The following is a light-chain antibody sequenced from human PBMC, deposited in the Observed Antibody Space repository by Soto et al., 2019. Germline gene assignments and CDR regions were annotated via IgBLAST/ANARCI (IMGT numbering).Light chain of an antibody. CDR2: EGS. Sequence: QSALTQPASVSGSPGQSITISCTGTSSDVGSYNLVSWYQQHPGKAPKLMIYEGSKRPSGVSNRFSGSKSGNTASLTISGLQAEDEADYYCCSSAGSSAYGVFGGGTKLTVL. J-gene: IGLJ2*01. CDR3: CSSAGSSAYGV. CDR1: SSDVGSYNL. V-gene: IGLV2-23*01.